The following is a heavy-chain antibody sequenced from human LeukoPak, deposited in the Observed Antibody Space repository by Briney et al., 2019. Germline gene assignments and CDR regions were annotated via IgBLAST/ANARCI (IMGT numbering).Heavy chain of an antibody. V-gene: IGHV3-23*01. J-gene: IGHJ5*02. CDR2: ITGTHYTT. CDR3: TKDPNGDYVGAFDP. CDR1: GFTFSTFA. Sequence: GGSLRLSCAASGFTFSTFAMTWVRQAPGKGLECVSSITGTHYTTYNTDSVKGRFTISRDNSKNTLYLQMNSLRADDTAVYYCTKDPNGDYVGAFDPWGQGTQVTVSS. D-gene: IGHD4-17*01.